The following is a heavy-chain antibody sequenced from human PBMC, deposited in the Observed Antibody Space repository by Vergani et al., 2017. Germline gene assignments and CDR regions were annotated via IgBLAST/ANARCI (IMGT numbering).Heavy chain of an antibody. CDR2: IHPADSDT. D-gene: IGHD3-22*01. CDR1: GYSFTNYW. V-gene: IGHV5-51*01. CDR3: ARLYGRDSSGSKYFDY. Sequence: EVQLVQSGAEVKKSGESLKISCQISGYSFTNYWIGWVRQMPGKGLEWMRIIHPADSDTRYSPSFQGQVTISVDKSISTAYLQRSSVRASDSAMYYCARLYGRDSSGSKYFDYWGQGTLVTVSS. J-gene: IGHJ4*02.